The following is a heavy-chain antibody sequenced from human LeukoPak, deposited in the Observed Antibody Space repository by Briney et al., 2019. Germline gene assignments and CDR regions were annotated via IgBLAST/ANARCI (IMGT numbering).Heavy chain of an antibody. CDR1: GFTVSSNY. V-gene: IGHV3-66*04. J-gene: IGHJ6*03. Sequence: GGSLRLSCAASGFTVSSNYMSWVRQAPGKGLEWVSVIYSGGSTYYADSVKGRFTISRDNSNNTLELQMNSLRAEDTDVYYCARLNYDFWSGVWEGYYMDVWRKGPTLPVSS. CDR3: ARLNYDFWSGVWEGYYMDV. CDR2: IYSGGST. D-gene: IGHD3-3*01.